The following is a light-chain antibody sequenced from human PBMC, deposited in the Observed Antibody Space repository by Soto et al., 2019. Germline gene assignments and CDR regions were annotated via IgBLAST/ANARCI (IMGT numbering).Light chain of an antibody. CDR1: KNDIGVYDF. CDR3: KSYAGSNTYV. J-gene: IGLJ1*01. Sequence: QSALIQPPSASWSPGQAVTISCTGTKNDIGVYDFVSWYHHHPGKAPRLIIYEVVQRPSGVPDRFSGSKSGNTASLTVSGLQAADEADYFCKSYAGSNTYVFGSGTKVTVL. CDR2: EVV. V-gene: IGLV2-8*01.